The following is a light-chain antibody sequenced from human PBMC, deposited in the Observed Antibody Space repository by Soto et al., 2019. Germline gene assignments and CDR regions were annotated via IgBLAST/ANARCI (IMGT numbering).Light chain of an antibody. CDR3: QQYYSTTPT. J-gene: IGKJ2*01. V-gene: IGKV4-1*01. CDR2: WAS. CDR1: QSVLYSSNNKNY. Sequence: DIVMTQSPDSLAVSLGERATINCKSSQSVLYSSNNKNYLAWYQQKPGQPPKMVIYWASTRESGVPDRFSGSGSGSEFTLTISSLQAEDVAFYYCQQYYSTTPTFGQGTKLEIK.